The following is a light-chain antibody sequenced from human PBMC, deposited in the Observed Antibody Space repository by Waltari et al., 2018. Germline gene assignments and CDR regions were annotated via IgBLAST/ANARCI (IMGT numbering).Light chain of an antibody. CDR3: MQGTRWPYT. V-gene: IGKV2-30*02. CDR1: QSLVPVDGNTY. Sequence: VMTQSLVSLSVTLGQAASISCKSSQSLVPVDGNTYLNWFHQRPGQSPRRLIYWVFNRDSGVPDRFSGSGSGTDFTLRISRVEAEDVGVYYCMQGTRWPYTFGQGTQLDIK. CDR2: WVF. J-gene: IGKJ2*01.